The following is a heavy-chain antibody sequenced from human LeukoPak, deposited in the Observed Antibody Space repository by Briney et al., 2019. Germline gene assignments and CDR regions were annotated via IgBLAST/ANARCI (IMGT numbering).Heavy chain of an antibody. D-gene: IGHD3-10*01. CDR1: RFAVSDNC. CDR2: IYGDGDT. J-gene: IGHJ6*02. CDR3: ARERIYFGSGRDLTDARLFYYYGMDI. V-gene: IGHV3-53*01. Sequence: GGSLRLSCVASRFAVSDNCMSWVRQAPGKGLEWVSVIYGDGDTYFSGFVKGRFTISRDNSKNTLYLQVNSLRAEDTAVYYCARERIYFGSGRDLTDARLFYYYGMDIWGQGTTVTVSS.